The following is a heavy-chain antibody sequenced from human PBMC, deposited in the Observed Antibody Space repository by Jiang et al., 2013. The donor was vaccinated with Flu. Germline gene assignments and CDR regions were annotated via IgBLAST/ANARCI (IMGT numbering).Heavy chain of an antibody. D-gene: IGHD4-17*01. CDR1: GGSISSSSYY. J-gene: IGHJ3*02. CDR2: IYYSGST. Sequence: GPGLVKPSETLSLTCTVSGGSISSSSYYWGWIRQPPGKGLEWIGSIYYSGSTYYNPSLKSRVTTSVDTPKNHCSLKLRSVTAADTAVYYCARHNPRLYGDYAGGFDIWGQGDNGHRLF. CDR3: ARHNPRLYGDYAGGFDI. V-gene: IGHV4-39*01.